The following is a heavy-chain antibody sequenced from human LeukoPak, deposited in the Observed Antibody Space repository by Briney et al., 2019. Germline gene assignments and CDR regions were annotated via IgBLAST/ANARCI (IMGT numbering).Heavy chain of an antibody. V-gene: IGHV3-21*01. D-gene: IGHD3-22*01. CDR1: GFTFSSYS. Sequence: GGSLRLSCAASGFTFSSYSMNWVRQAPGKGLEWVSSISSSGSYIYYADSTQGRFTISRDNSKNSLFLQMNSLRAEDTAVYYCARGLYPDYYVSSGSSPPEHWGQGTLVTVSS. J-gene: IGHJ1*01. CDR2: ISSSGSYI. CDR3: ARGLYPDYYVSSGSSPPEH.